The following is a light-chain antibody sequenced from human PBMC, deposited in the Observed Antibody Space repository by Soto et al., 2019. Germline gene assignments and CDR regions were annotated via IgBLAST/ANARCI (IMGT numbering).Light chain of an antibody. V-gene: IGKV3-20*01. J-gene: IGKJ2*01. Sequence: IVLTQSPGTLSLSPGERATLSCRASQSVSNSYLAWYQQKPGQAPRLLIYDASSRATGISDRFSGSGSGTDFTLTISRLEPEDFAVYYCQQYGGSPYTFGQGT. CDR3: QQYGGSPYT. CDR1: QSVSNSY. CDR2: DAS.